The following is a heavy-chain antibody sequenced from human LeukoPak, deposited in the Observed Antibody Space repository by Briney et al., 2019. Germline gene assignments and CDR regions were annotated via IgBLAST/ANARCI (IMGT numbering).Heavy chain of an antibody. CDR3: AKILSGTYSFDL. D-gene: IGHD1-26*01. V-gene: IGHV3-23*01. Sequence: GESLRLSCTASRSTFSTYPMTWVRQAPGQGLEWVSAISGNSVTIYYADSVKGRFTISRDNSKNTLYLQMYSLRAEDTAVYYCAKILSGTYSFDLWGQGTVVTVSS. CDR2: ISGNSVTI. CDR1: RSTFSTYP. J-gene: IGHJ4*02.